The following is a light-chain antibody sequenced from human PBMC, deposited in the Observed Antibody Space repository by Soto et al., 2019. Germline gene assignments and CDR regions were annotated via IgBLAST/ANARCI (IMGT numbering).Light chain of an antibody. CDR3: QHYNSYSEA. J-gene: IGKJ1*01. V-gene: IGKV1-5*03. Sequence: IKMTQSPSTLSASVGDRVTITFRASQTISSWLAWYQQKPGKAPKLLIYKASTLKSGVPSRFSGSGSGTEFTLTISSLQTDDFATYYCQHYNSYSEAFGQGTKV. CDR1: QTISSW. CDR2: KAS.